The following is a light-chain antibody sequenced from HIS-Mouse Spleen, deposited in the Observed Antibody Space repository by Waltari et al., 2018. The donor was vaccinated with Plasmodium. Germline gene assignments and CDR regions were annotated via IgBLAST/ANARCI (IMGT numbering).Light chain of an antibody. Sequence: SYELTQPPSVSVSPGQTARNTCSGAALPTKYASWSQQKSGQAPVLVIYEDSKRPPGIPERFSGSSSGTMATLTISGAQVEDEADYYCYSTDSSGNHRGVFGGGTKLTVL. CDR2: EDS. CDR1: ALPTKY. CDR3: YSTDSSGNHRGV. V-gene: IGLV3-10*01. J-gene: IGLJ3*02.